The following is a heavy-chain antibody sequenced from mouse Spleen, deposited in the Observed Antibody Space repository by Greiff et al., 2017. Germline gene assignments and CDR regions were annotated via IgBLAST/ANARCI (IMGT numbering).Heavy chain of an antibody. CDR2: ISDGGSYT. CDR3: ARGDTGTDY. J-gene: IGHJ2*01. CDR1: GFTFSSYA. V-gene: IGHV5-4*01. D-gene: IGHD4-1*01. Sequence: EVHLVESGGGLVKPGGSLKLSCAASGFTFSSYAMSWVRQTPEKRLEWVATISDGGSYTYYPDNVKGRFTISRDNAKNNLYLQMSHLKSEDTAMYYCARGDTGTDYWGQGTTLTVSS.